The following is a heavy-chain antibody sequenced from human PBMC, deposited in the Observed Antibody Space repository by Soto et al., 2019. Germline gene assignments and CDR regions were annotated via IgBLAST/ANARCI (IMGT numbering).Heavy chain of an antibody. CDR3: ARSHDVLGAFDV. D-gene: IGHD3-16*01. J-gene: IGHJ3*01. CDR2: IFHSGET. CDR1: GASISSGDYY. V-gene: IGHV4-30-4*08. Sequence: QVQLQESGPGLVKPSETLSLTCTVSGASISSGDYYWSWIRQSPGKGLQWNGFIFHSGETYYTPSLESRLSISIDASKNPFSLNLNSVTAADTAVYFCARSHDVLGAFDVWGPGTVVTVSS.